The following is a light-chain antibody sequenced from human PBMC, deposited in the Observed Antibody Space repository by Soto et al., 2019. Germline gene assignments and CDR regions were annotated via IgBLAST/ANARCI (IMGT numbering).Light chain of an antibody. V-gene: IGLV1-40*01. CDR1: SPNIGAGYD. Sequence: QSVLTQPPSVSGPPGQRVTIPCTGSSPNIGAGYDVHGYQQLPGTAPKLLIYGNSNRPSGVPDRFSGSKSGTSASLAITGLQAEDEADYYCQSYDSSLSGFYVFGTGTKLTVL. CDR3: QSYDSSLSGFYV. CDR2: GNS. J-gene: IGLJ1*01.